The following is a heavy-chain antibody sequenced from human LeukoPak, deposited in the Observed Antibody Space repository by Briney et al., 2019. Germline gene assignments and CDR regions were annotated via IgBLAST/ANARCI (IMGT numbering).Heavy chain of an antibody. CDR2: IIPIFGTA. V-gene: IGHV1-69*05. D-gene: IGHD5-18*01. CDR1: GGTFSSYA. J-gene: IGHJ4*02. CDR3: ASGRAYSSGYLGY. Sequence: SVKVSCKASGGTFSSYAISWVRQAPGQGLEWMGGIIPIFGTANYAQKFQGRVSMTRDTSTTTAYLELSSLRSEDTAVYYCASGRAYSSGYLGYWGQGTVVTVSS.